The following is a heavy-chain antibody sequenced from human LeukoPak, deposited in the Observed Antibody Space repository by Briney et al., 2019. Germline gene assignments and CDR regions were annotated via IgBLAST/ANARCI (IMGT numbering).Heavy chain of an antibody. CDR3: TTVGVATNTYYYYYYMDV. Sequence: GGSLRLSCTASGFTFGDYAMSWVRQAPGKGLEWVGFIRSKAYGGTTKYAASMKGRFTISRDDSKNTLYLQMNSLKTEDTAVYYCTTVGVATNTYYYYYYMDVWGKGTTVTISS. CDR2: IRSKAYGGTT. D-gene: IGHD5-12*01. CDR1: GFTFGDYA. V-gene: IGHV3-49*04. J-gene: IGHJ6*03.